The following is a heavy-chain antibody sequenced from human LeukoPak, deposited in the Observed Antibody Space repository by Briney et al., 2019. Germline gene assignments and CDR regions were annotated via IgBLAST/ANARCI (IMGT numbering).Heavy chain of an antibody. CDR1: GGSLRTYG. J-gene: IGHJ4*02. D-gene: IGHD3-3*01. CDR2: IMSRQGIE. Sequence: GASVKVSCKASGGSLRTYGITWVRQAPGQGLEYMGRIMSRQGIEDYAQKLQGGVTITADKSTGTAYMEVSSLTSEDTAVYYCASGQALTFLRFSLDETFDYCGQGTLVTVSS. V-gene: IGHV1-69*04. CDR3: ASGQALTFLRFSLDETFDY.